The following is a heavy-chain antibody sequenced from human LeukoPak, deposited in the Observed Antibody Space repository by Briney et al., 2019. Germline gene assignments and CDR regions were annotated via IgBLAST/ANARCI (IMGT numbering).Heavy chain of an antibody. Sequence: SETLSLTCTVSGGSITSYYWSYIRQPAGEGLEWIGCIHTSGSTNYNPSLKSRVTMSIDTSKNQFSLKLSSVTAADTAMYYCAREFSGTSIAARVFDSWGKGTLVTVSS. V-gene: IGHV4-4*07. CDR2: IHTSGST. D-gene: IGHD6-6*01. J-gene: IGHJ4*02. CDR1: GGSITSYY. CDR3: AREFSGTSIAARVFDS.